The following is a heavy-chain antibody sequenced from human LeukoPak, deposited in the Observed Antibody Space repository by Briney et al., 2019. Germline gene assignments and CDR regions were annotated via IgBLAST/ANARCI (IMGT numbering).Heavy chain of an antibody. D-gene: IGHD3-9*01. CDR3: AREIAYDILTGYHLYWYFDL. V-gene: IGHV4-61*02. Sequence: KPSETLSLTCSVSGDSISSGSFYWSWIRQPAGRGLEWIGRIYPSGSTNYNPSLKSRVTISVDTSKNQFSLKLSSVTAADTAVYYCAREIAYDILTGYHLYWYFDLWGRGTLVTVSS. J-gene: IGHJ2*01. CDR1: GDSISSGSFY. CDR2: IYPSGST.